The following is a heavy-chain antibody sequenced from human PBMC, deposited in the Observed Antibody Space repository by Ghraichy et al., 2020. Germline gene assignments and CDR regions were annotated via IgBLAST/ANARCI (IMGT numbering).Heavy chain of an antibody. CDR1: GLSFNNAW. Sequence: GVLRLSCAASGLSFNNAWMSWVRQAPGKGLEWVARIKSKADGETTDHAAPVEGRFTISRDDSKSTVYLQMNSLQTEDTAVYYCTIDQIAAAGVRDYRAHWGQGTRVTVS. CDR2: IKSKADGETT. CDR3: TIDQIAAAGVRDYRAH. D-gene: IGHD6-13*01. V-gene: IGHV3-15*01. J-gene: IGHJ4*02.